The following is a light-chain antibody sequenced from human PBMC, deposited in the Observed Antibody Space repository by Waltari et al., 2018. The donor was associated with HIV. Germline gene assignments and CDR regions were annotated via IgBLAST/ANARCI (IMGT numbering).Light chain of an antibody. Sequence: QSALTQPPSASGSPGPSVTIPCTGTSSDVGGHNYVSWYQQHPGKAPKLMIYEVSKRPSGVPDRFSGCKSGNTASLTVSGLQAEDEADYYCNSYAGSNNVVFGGGTKVTVL. CDR2: EVS. CDR3: NSYAGSNNVV. CDR1: SSDVGGHNY. V-gene: IGLV2-8*01. J-gene: IGLJ2*01.